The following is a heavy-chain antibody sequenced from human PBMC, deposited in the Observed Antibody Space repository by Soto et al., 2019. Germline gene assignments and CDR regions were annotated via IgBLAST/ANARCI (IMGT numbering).Heavy chain of an antibody. J-gene: IGHJ5*02. V-gene: IGHV5-10-1*01. Sequence: EVQLVQSGAEVKKPGESLRISCKGSGYDFTNYLITWVRQMPGKGLEWMGRIDPSDSYTNYSPSFQGHVTISADKSITTASLQWSSLKASHTAMYYCARVACSGGSCLLPLPTWFDPWRQGTLVTVSS. CDR3: ARVACSGGSCLLPLPTWFDP. D-gene: IGHD2-15*01. CDR1: GYDFTNYL. CDR2: IDPSDSYT.